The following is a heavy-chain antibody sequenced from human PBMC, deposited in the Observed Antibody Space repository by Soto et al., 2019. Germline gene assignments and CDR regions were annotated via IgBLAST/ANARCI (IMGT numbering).Heavy chain of an antibody. CDR3: AKERSSGWSFDY. CDR1: GFSLYNYA. J-gene: IGHJ4*02. D-gene: IGHD6-19*01. CDR2: ISSSSSTI. Sequence: GGSLRLSCAASGFSLYNYAMDWVRQAPGQGLEWVSYISSSSSTIYYADSVKGRFTISRDNAKNSLYLQMNSLRDEDTAVFYCAKERSSGWSFDYWGQGTLVTVSS. V-gene: IGHV3-48*02.